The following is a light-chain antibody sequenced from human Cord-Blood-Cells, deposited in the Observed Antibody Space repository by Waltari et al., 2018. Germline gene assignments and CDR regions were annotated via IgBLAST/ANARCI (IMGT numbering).Light chain of an antibody. V-gene: IGKV2-30*01. Sequence: DVVMTQSPLSLPVTLGQPASISCRSSQSLVYSDRNTYLNWFQQRPGQSPRRLIYKVSNRDSGVPDRFSGSGSGTDFTLKISRVEAEDVGVYYCMQGTHWPPFTFGPGTKVDIK. CDR3: MQGTHWPPFT. J-gene: IGKJ3*01. CDR2: KVS. CDR1: QSLVYSDRNTY.